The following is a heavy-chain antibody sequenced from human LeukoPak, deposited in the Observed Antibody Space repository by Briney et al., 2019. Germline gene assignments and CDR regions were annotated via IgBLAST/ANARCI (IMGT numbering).Heavy chain of an antibody. D-gene: IGHD3-16*01. CDR3: GRAFPPLRTSSAGDL. CDR2: ISGLSTHI. CDR1: GFTFSDYD. V-gene: IGHV3-69-1*02. Sequence: GGSLRLSCSASGFTFSDYDMNWVRQAPGKGLEWVSSISGLSTHIYYGDSVKGRFSISRDNAKNSVYLQMNSLGVEDTAIYYCGRAFPPLRTSSAGDLWGQGILVTVSS. J-gene: IGHJ4*02.